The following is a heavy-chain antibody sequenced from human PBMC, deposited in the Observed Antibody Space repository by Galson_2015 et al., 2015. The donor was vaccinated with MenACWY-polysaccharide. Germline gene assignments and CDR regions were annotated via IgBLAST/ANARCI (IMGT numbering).Heavy chain of an antibody. V-gene: IGHV3-33*01. CDR2: IQYDGSNK. Sequence: LRLSCAASGSRFSNSGLHWVRQAPGKGLEWVADIQYDGSNKVYADSVTGRFTISRDNSKNTVFLEMNTLGVEDTAVYYCAREGSRIVFHAFDIWGQGTMVTVSS. J-gene: IGHJ3*02. CDR3: AREGSRIVFHAFDI. CDR1: GSRFSNSG. D-gene: IGHD2-2*01.